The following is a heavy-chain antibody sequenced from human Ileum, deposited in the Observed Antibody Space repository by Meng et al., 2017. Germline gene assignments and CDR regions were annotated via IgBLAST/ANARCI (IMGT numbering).Heavy chain of an antibody. CDR1: GGTLSSAGYY. CDR2: IFYTGTT. CDR3: ARDVMGIRDGAVEDY. D-gene: IGHD5-24*01. Sequence: QVQLQESGPGLVKPSQTLPLTCTVSGGTLSSAGYYWSWIRQFPGKGLEWIGFIFYTGTTYYNPSLESRVTISVDTSKNQYYLKMNSVTAADTAVYYCARDVMGIRDGAVEDYWGQGTLVTVSS. V-gene: IGHV4-31*03. J-gene: IGHJ4*02.